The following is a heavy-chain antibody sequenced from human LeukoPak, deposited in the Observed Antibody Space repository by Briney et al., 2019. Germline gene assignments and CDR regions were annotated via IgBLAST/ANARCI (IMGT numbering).Heavy chain of an antibody. CDR3: AKDSARRSTSGEGTFDY. Sequence: SGGSLRLSCAASGFTFSSYGMHWVRQAPGKGLEWVAFIRYDGSNKYYADSVKGRFTISRDNSKNTLYLQMNSLRAEDTAVYYCAKDSARRSTSGEGTFDYWGQGTLVTVSS. V-gene: IGHV3-30*02. CDR2: IRYDGSNK. D-gene: IGHD2-2*01. J-gene: IGHJ4*02. CDR1: GFTFSSYG.